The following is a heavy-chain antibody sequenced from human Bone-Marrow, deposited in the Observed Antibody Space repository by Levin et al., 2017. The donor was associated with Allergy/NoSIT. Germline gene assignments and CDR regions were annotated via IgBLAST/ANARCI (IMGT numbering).Heavy chain of an antibody. J-gene: IGHJ5*02. V-gene: IGHV3-30*18. Sequence: GESLKISCAASGFSFRSYGMHWVRQAPGKGLEWVGLISYDGDFTFYGDSVKGRFTISRDNSNNILFLQMDSLSAEDTAIYYCAKSPTLTGYYEWFDPWGQGTLVTVSS. D-gene: IGHD3-9*01. CDR1: GFSFRSYG. CDR3: AKSPTLTGYYEWFDP. CDR2: ISYDGDFT.